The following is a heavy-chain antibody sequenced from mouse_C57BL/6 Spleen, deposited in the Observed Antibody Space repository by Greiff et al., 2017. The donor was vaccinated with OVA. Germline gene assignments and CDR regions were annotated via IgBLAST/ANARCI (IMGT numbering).Heavy chain of an antibody. V-gene: IGHV1-64*01. CDR1: GYTFTSYW. Sequence: QVQLQQPGAELVKPGASVKLSCKASGYTFTSYWMHWVKQRPGQGLEWIGMIHPNSGSTNYNEKFKSKATLTVNKSSSTAYMQLSSLTSEDSAVYYCARWNWEGYFDYWGQGTTLTVSS. CDR2: IHPNSGST. J-gene: IGHJ2*01. CDR3: ARWNWEGYFDY. D-gene: IGHD4-1*01.